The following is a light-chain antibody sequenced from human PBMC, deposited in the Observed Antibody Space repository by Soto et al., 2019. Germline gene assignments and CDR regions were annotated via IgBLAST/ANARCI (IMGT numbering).Light chain of an antibody. CDR2: DAS. CDR1: QSVSSY. V-gene: IGKV3-11*01. CDR3: QQRSNGGGGEYT. Sequence: EIVLTQSPATLSLSPGERATLSCRASQSVSSYLAWYQQKPGQAPRLLIYDASSRATGIPARFSGSGSGTDFTPTNSRLEAEDFAVYDWQQRSNGGGGEYTFGQGTKLEIK. J-gene: IGKJ2*01.